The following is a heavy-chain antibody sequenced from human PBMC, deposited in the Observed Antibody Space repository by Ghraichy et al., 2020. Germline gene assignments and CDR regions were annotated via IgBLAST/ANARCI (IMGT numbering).Heavy chain of an antibody. V-gene: IGHV3-23*01. CDR1: GFTLSNFA. CDR3: AKDRCSIGGCYSWLY. J-gene: IGHJ4*02. D-gene: IGHD2-15*01. Sequence: GGSLRLSCAASGFTLSNFAMSWVRQAPGKGLEWVSAVSGNGANTYYADSVRGRFTISRDNSKSTVYLQMNSLRAEDTAIYYCAKDRCSIGGCYSWLYWGQGTLVTVSS. CDR2: VSGNGANT.